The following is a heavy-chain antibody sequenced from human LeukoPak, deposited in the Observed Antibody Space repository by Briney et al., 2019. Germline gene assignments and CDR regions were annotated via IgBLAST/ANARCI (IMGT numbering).Heavy chain of an antibody. D-gene: IGHD3-10*01. CDR2: ISGSGGST. J-gene: IGHJ4*02. V-gene: IGHV3-23*01. CDR3: ARHSVRGVIKGFDY. Sequence: GGSLRLSCAASGFTFSSYAMSWVRQAPGKGLEWVSAISGSGGSTYYADSVKGRFTISRDNSKNTLYLQMDSLRAEDTAVYYCARHSVRGVIKGFDYWGQGTLVTVSS. CDR1: GFTFSSYA.